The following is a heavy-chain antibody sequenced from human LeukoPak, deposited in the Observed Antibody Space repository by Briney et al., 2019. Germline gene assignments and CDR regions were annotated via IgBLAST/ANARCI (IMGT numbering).Heavy chain of an antibody. CDR3: ATTYANIRGYYYSGGFRV. D-gene: IGHD3-22*01. Sequence: ASVKVSCKASGGTLTQYALNWVRQAPGQGLEWVGEIVPSYGTANYAQKFQGTVAITADESTRTAYMKLRSLRSEDTAVYYCATTYANIRGYYYSGGFRVWGRGTLVTVSS. V-gene: IGHV1-69*13. J-gene: IGHJ3*01. CDR1: GGTLTQYA. CDR2: IVPSYGTA.